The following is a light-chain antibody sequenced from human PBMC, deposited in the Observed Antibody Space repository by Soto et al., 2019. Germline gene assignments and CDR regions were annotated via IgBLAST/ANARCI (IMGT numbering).Light chain of an antibody. CDR2: GAA. CDR1: QSVGTN. Sequence: EIVMTQSRFILSGSPLERSTLSCRASQSVGTNLAWYQQKPGQAPRLLISGAATRATGIPARFSGRGSGTEFTLTVSSLQSEDFAVYYCQQYNNWPRTFGQGTKV. J-gene: IGKJ1*01. CDR3: QQYNNWPRT. V-gene: IGKV3-15*01.